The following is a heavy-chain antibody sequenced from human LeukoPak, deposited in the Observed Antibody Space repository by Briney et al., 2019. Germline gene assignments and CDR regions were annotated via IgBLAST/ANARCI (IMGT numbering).Heavy chain of an antibody. Sequence: PGGSLRLACAASAFTFSSDGMHSVRQAPGKWLGWVAVIWYDGSNKYYADSVKGRFTISRDNSKNTLDLQMNSLRAEDTAVYYCAKDGSSWYYYYYYYMDVWGKGTTVTVSS. CDR2: IWYDGSNK. D-gene: IGHD6-13*01. CDR3: AKDGSSWYYYYYYYMDV. J-gene: IGHJ6*03. CDR1: AFTFSSDG. V-gene: IGHV3-33*06.